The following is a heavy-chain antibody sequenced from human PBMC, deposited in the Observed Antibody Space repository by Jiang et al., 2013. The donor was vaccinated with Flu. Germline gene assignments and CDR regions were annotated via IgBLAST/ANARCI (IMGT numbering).Heavy chain of an antibody. D-gene: IGHD3-10*01. Sequence: KSRVTISVDTSKNQXSLRLSSVTAADTAVYYCARLYMAHDVFDIWGQGTMVTVSS. J-gene: IGHJ3*02. V-gene: IGHV4-39*01. CDR3: ARLYMAHDVFDI.